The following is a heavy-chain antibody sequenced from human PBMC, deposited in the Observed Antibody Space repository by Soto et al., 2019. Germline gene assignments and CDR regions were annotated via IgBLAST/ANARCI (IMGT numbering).Heavy chain of an antibody. D-gene: IGHD2-2*01. J-gene: IGHJ6*02. CDR3: ARGDIVVVRGYYGMDV. CDR2: ISSSSSYI. V-gene: IGHV3-21*01. Sequence: EVPLVESGGGLVKPGGSLRLSCAASGFTFSSYSMNWVRQAPGKGLEWVSSISSSSSYIYYADSVKGRFTISRDNAKNSLYLQMNSLRAEDTAVYYCARGDIVVVRGYYGMDVWGQGTTVTVSS. CDR1: GFTFSSYS.